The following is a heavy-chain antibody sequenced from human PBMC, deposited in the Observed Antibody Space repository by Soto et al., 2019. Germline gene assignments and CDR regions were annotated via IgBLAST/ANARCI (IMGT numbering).Heavy chain of an antibody. CDR2: IKSKTDGGTT. CDR3: TTDPSRVRGSGDV. CDR1: GFTFSNAW. D-gene: IGHD3-10*01. J-gene: IGHJ6*02. Sequence: EVQLVESGGGLVKPGGSLRLSCAASGFTFSNAWMNWVRQAPGKGLEWVGRIKSKTDGGTTDYAAPVKGRFTISRHDSKNTLHLQMNSLKTADTAVYYCTTDPSRVRGSGDVWGQGTTVTVSS. V-gene: IGHV3-15*07.